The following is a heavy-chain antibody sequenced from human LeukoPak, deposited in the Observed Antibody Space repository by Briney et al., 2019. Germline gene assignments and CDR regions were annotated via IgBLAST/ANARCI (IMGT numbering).Heavy chain of an antibody. CDR3: ARSEFSAFDI. Sequence: SETLSLTCTVSGGSISSGGYYWSWIRQHPGKGLEWIEYTYYSGSTYYNPSLKSRVTISVDTSKNQFSLKLSSVTAADTAVYYCARSEFSAFDIWGQGTMVTVSS. V-gene: IGHV4-31*03. J-gene: IGHJ3*02. CDR2: TYYSGST. D-gene: IGHD3-10*01. CDR1: GGSISSGGYY.